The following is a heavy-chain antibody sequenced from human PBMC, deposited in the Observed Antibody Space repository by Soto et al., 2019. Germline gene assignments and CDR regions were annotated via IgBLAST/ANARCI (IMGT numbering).Heavy chain of an antibody. Sequence: SCKTSGYFFTSHYIHWVRLAPGRGLEWMGRINPNNGDTNSPQKFQGRVTMTSDTSISTAYMEMSGLRSDDTALYYCAREITYGGGSFSLGLWGQGTLVTVSS. J-gene: IGHJ4*02. CDR1: GYFFTSHY. CDR2: INPNNGDT. CDR3: AREITYGGGSFSLGL. V-gene: IGHV1-2*06. D-gene: IGHD3-10*01.